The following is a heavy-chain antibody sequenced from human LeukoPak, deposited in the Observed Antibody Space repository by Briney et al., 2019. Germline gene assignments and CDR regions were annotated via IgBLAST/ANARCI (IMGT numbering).Heavy chain of an antibody. D-gene: IGHD2-21*01. Sequence: GGSLRLSCAASGFTFSSYGMNWVRQAPGKGLEWVSSISSSGTYIYFADSVKGRFTISRDNAKNSLYLQMNSLRAEDTALYYCAREQSYSEEIVVVNPPFDYWGQGTLVTVSS. CDR1: GFTFSSYG. CDR3: AREQSYSEEIVVVNPPFDY. CDR2: ISSSGTYI. J-gene: IGHJ4*02. V-gene: IGHV3-21*01.